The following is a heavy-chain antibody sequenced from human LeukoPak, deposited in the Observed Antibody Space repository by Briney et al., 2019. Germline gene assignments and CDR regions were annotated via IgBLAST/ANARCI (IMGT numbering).Heavy chain of an antibody. D-gene: IGHD3-10*01. CDR1: GYSFTAYD. V-gene: IGHV1-8*01. CDR3: ARGLPGESLDY. CDR2: INPNTGLT. J-gene: IGHJ4*02. Sequence: ASVKVSCKASGYSFTAYDINWVRQATGQGLEWIGYINPNTGLTESAQKFQGRVSLTRDTSITTAYMELSSLTSEDTAVYYCARGLPGESLDYWGQGTLVTVSS.